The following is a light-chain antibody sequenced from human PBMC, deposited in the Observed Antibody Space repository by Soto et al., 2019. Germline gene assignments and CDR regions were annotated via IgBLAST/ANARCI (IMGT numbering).Light chain of an antibody. CDR2: XAS. V-gene: IGKV3-11*01. Sequence: MNQCPATLSVSPGERATLSCMARQGIXSYLAWYQEKPGKATWILIFXASSRATGIPARFSGSGCETDFTLTISSLEPEDVAVYCCQQRSNGGTFGQGTRLDIK. CDR1: QGIXSY. CDR3: QQRSNGGT. J-gene: IGKJ5*01.